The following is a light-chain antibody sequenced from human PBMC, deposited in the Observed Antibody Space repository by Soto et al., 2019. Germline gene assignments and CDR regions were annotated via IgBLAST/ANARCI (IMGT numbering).Light chain of an antibody. CDR1: QSVSSN. CDR2: GAS. Sequence: EIVMTQSPATLSVSPGERATLSCRASQSVSSNLAWYQQKPGQAPRLLIYGASTRATGIPARFSGSRSGQEFTLTISSLQSEDFAVHYCQQYNNWPYTFGPGTKVEIK. J-gene: IGKJ3*01. V-gene: IGKV3-15*01. CDR3: QQYNNWPYT.